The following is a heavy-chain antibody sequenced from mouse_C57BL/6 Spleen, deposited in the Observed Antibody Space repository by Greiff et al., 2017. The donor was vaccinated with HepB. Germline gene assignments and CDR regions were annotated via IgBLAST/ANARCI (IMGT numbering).Heavy chain of an antibody. D-gene: IGHD6-1*01. J-gene: IGHJ4*01. CDR3: SRPSQTPYAMDY. V-gene: IGHV1-53*01. Sequence: QVQLQQPGTELVKPGASVKLSCKASGYTFTSYWMHWVKQRPGQGLEWIGNINPSNGGTNYNEKFKSKATITIDKSSSTAYMQLSSLTSEDSAVYYCSRPSQTPYAMDYWGQGTSVTVSS. CDR1: GYTFTSYW. CDR2: INPSNGGT.